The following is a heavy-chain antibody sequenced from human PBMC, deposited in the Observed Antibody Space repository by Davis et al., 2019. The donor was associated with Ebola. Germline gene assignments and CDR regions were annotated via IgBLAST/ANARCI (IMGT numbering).Heavy chain of an antibody. D-gene: IGHD6-6*01. CDR2: IYFNGTT. CDR3: ARGVYGDWFDP. V-gene: IGHV4-30-4*07. Sequence: MPSETLSLTCAVSGGSISTGGYSWAWIRQPPGKGLEWIGHIYFNGTTYYNPSLNSRITISRDTSKNQFSLNLYSVTAADTAIYFCARGVYGDWFDPWGQGTLVSVSS. CDR1: GGSISTGGYS. J-gene: IGHJ5*02.